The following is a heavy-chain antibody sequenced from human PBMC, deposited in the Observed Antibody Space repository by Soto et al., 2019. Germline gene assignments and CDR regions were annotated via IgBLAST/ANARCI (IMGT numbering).Heavy chain of an antibody. J-gene: IGHJ4*02. D-gene: IGHD3-3*01. CDR2: IKQDGSEK. CDR1: GFTFSSYW. V-gene: IGHV3-7*01. Sequence: GGSLRLSCAASGFTFSSYWMSWVRQAPGKGLEWVANIKQDGSEKYYVDSVKGRFTISRDNAKNSLYLQMNSLRAEDTAVYYCASLFTYYDFWSGYPFGYFDYWGQGTLVTVSS. CDR3: ASLFTYYDFWSGYPFGYFDY.